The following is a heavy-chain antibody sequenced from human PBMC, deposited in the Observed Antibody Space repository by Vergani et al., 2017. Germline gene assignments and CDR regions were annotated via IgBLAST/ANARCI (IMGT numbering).Heavy chain of an antibody. CDR2: ISYDGSNK. V-gene: IGHV3-30-3*01. CDR1: GFTFSSYA. CDR3: AREWYYDFWSGYYGDPARGAFDI. Sequence: QVQLVESGGGVVQPGRSLRLSCAASGFTFSSYAMHWVRQAPGKGLEWVAVISYDGSNKYYADSVKGRFTISRENSKNTLYLQMNSLRAEDTAVYYCAREWYYDFWSGYYGDPARGAFDIWGQGTMVTVSS. D-gene: IGHD3-3*01. J-gene: IGHJ3*02.